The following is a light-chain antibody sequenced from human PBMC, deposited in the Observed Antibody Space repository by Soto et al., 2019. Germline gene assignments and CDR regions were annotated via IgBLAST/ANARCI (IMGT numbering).Light chain of an antibody. J-gene: IGKJ4*01. CDR1: QSVSSY. CDR3: QQRSDWPST. V-gene: IGKV3-11*01. Sequence: EIVLTQSPATLSLSPGERATLSCRASQSVSSYLAWYQQKPGQAPRLLIYDASNRATGIPARFSGSGSGTDCTLTISSLEPDEFSVYYCQQRSDWPSTFGGGTKVQIK. CDR2: DAS.